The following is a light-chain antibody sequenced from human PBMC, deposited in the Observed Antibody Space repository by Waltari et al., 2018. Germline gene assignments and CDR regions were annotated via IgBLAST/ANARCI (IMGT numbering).Light chain of an antibody. CDR2: DVN. J-gene: IGLJ2*01. CDR1: SSDVAFYDF. V-gene: IGLV2-8*01. Sequence: QSALTQPPSASGSPGQSVSISCTGTSSDVAFYDFVPWYKQDPGKAPKLSIYDVNKRPSGVPGRFSGSKSGNTASLIVSGLQADDEAYYYCSSYAGDNILIFGGGTKLTV. CDR3: SSYAGDNILI.